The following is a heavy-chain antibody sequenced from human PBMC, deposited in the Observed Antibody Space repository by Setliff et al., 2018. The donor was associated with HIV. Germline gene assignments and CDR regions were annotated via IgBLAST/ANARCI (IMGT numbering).Heavy chain of an antibody. CDR1: GASIGSGHSY. V-gene: IGHV4-31*03. Sequence: SETLSLTCTVSGASIGSGHSYWSWIRQHPGKGLEWIGNIYYNGSSYHNPSLKSRVTISVDTSKDQFSLNLRSVTAADTAVYYCASWGRARRANYNFWSGSSWFDPWGQGILVTVSS. CDR2: IYYNGSS. D-gene: IGHD3-3*01. CDR3: ASWGRARRANYNFWSGSSWFDP. J-gene: IGHJ5*02.